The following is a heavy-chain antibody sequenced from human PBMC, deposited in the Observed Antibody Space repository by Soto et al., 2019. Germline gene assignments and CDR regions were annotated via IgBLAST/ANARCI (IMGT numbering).Heavy chain of an antibody. CDR3: ARDVSDKYYYYYAMDV. Sequence: GASVKVSCKASGYTFTSYGISWVRQAPGQGLEWMGWISAYNGNTNYAQKLQGRVTMTTDTSTSTAYMELRSLRSDDTAVYYCARDVSDKYYYYYAMDVWGQGTTVTVSS. V-gene: IGHV1-18*01. D-gene: IGHD2-8*01. CDR1: GYTFTSYG. CDR2: ISAYNGNT. J-gene: IGHJ6*02.